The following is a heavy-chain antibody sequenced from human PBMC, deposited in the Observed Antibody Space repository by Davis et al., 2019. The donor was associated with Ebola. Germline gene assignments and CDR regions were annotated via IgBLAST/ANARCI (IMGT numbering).Heavy chain of an antibody. CDR2: IYYSGST. V-gene: IGHV4-30-4*01. CDR3: ARDMPDCSITSCLYYCYYYVDV. J-gene: IGHJ6*03. D-gene: IGHD2-2*01. CDR1: GGSISSGDYY. Sequence: MPSETLSLTCTVSGGSISSGDYYWSWIRQPPGKGLEWIGYIYYSGSTYYNPSLKSRVTISVDTSKNQFSLKLSSVTAADTAVYYCARDMPDCSITSCLYYCYYYVDVWGKGTAVTVSS.